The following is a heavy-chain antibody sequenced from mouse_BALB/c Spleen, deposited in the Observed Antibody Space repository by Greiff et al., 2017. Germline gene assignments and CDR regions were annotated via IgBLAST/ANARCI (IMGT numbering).Heavy chain of an antibody. Sequence: VQLQQSGAELARPGASVKLSCKASGYTFTSYWMQWVKQRPGQGLEWIGAIYPGDGDTRYTQKFKGKATLTADKSSSTAYMQLSSLASEDSAVYYCARGGLLRNYAMDYWGQGTSVTVAS. CDR2: IYPGDGDT. CDR1: GYTFTSYW. CDR3: ARGGLLRNYAMDY. J-gene: IGHJ4*01. D-gene: IGHD2-3*01. V-gene: IGHV1-87*01.